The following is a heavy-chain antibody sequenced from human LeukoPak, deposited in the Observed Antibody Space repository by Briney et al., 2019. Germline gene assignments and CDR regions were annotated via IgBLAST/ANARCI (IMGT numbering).Heavy chain of an antibody. CDR1: GGTFSNYA. CDR2: IIPIFGTA. Sequence: GASVKVSCKASGGTFSNYAISWVRQAPGQGLEWMGGIIPIFGTANYAQKFQGRVTMTRDMSTSTVYMELSSLRSEDTAVYYCARDPPGTYYDFWSGHPDYYFGYWGQGTLVTVSS. V-gene: IGHV1-69*05. D-gene: IGHD3-3*01. J-gene: IGHJ4*02. CDR3: ARDPPGTYYDFWSGHPDYYFGY.